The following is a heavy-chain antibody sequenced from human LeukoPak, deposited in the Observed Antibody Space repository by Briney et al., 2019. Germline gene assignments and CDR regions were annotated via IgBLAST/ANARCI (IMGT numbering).Heavy chain of an antibody. CDR1: AYTFTKYG. CDR3: ARDFERPDY. J-gene: IGHJ4*02. CDR2: INPNSGGT. V-gene: IGHV1-2*06. Sequence: ASVKVSCKASAYTFTKYGISWVRQAPGQGLEWMGRINPNSGGTNYAQKFQGRVTMTRDTSISTAYMELRRLRSDDTAVYYCARDFERPDYWGQGTLVTVSS.